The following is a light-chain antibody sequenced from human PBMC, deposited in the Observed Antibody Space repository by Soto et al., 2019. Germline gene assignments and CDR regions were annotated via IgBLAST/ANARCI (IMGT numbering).Light chain of an antibody. CDR3: QEGTYWPA. CDR1: QSVSGS. CDR2: DAS. Sequence: EIELSQSPSILSLSPGEKATLPCRASQSVSGSLGWYQQKPGQAPRLIIYDASARATGIPARFSGSGSGTDFTLTISSLEPEDFAVYYCQEGTYWPAFGGGTKVDIK. J-gene: IGKJ4*01. V-gene: IGKV3-11*01.